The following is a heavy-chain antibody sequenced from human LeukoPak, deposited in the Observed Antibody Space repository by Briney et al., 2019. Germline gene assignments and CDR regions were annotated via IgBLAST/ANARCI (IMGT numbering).Heavy chain of an antibody. CDR2: INPNSGGT. J-gene: IGHJ5*02. V-gene: IGHV1-2*02. Sequence: ASVKVSCKTSGYSFTDYYMHWVRQAPGQGLERMGWINPNSGGTSSAQKFQGRVTMTRDTSITTVYMEVSWLTSDDTAIYYCARADRLHGGPYLIGPWGQGTLVTVSS. CDR1: GYSFTDYY. CDR3: ARADRLHGGPYLIGP. D-gene: IGHD2-21*01.